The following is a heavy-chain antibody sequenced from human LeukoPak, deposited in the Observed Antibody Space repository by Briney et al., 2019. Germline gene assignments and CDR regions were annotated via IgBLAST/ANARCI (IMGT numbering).Heavy chain of an antibody. V-gene: IGHV1-2*02. Sequence: ASMKVSCKASGYTFTGYYMHWVRQAPGQGLEWMGWINPNSGGTNYAQKFQGRVTMTRDTSISAAYMELSRLRSDDTAVYYCASLGSDTAMDDYWGQGTLVTVSS. CDR1: GYTFTGYY. CDR2: INPNSGGT. D-gene: IGHD5-18*01. CDR3: ASLGSDTAMDDY. J-gene: IGHJ4*02.